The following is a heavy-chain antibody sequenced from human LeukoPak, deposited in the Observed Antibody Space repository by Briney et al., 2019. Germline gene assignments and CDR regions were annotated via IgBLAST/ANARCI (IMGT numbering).Heavy chain of an antibody. CDR3: ARCDPGAFDI. CDR1: GGSISSYY. J-gene: IGHJ3*02. Sequence: PSETLSLTCTVSGGSISSYYWSWIRQPPGKGLEWVGYIYYSGSTHYNPSLKSRVTISADTSKNQFSLKLSSVTAADTAVYYCARCDPGAFDIWGQRTMVTVSS. D-gene: IGHD2-21*01. V-gene: IGHV4-59*12. CDR2: IYYSGST.